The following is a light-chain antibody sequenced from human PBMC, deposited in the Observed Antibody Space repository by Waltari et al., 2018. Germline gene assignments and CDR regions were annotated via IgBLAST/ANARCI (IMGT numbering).Light chain of an antibody. CDR2: QDS. CDR3: QAWDSSIVV. Sequence: SYELTLPPSVSVSPGQTASIACSGVRLGDKYACWYQQKPGQSPVLVIYQDSKRPSGITERFSGSNTGNTDTLTISGTQAMDEADYYCQAWDSSIVVFGGGTKLTVL. J-gene: IGLJ2*01. CDR1: RLGDKY. V-gene: IGLV3-1*01.